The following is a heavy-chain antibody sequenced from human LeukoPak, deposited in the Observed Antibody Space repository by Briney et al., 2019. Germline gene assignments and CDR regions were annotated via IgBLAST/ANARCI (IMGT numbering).Heavy chain of an antibody. V-gene: IGHV3-30-3*01. CDR1: GFTFSSHA. Sequence: PGRSLRLSCAASGFTFSSHATHWVRQAPGKGLEWVAFISYDGSIKYYADSVKGRFTISRDNSKNTLYLQMSSLRTEDTAVYYCARDRSRNYSCDYWGQGTLVSVSS. CDR2: ISYDGSIK. J-gene: IGHJ4*02. D-gene: IGHD2-2*01. CDR3: ARDRSRNYSCDY.